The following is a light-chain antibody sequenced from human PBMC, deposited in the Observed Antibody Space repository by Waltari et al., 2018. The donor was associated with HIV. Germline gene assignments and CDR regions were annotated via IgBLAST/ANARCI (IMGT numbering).Light chain of an antibody. J-gene: IGLJ2*01. CDR1: NIGSKN. CDR3: QVWDTSSDHVI. Sequence: SFVLTPPPSVSVAPGQTARITCGGNNIGSKNVHWYQQKPGQAPVVVVHDYTDRPSGIPERFSGSNSGNTATLTISRVEAGDEADYHCQVWDTSSDHVIFGGGTKLTVL. CDR2: DYT. V-gene: IGLV3-21*02.